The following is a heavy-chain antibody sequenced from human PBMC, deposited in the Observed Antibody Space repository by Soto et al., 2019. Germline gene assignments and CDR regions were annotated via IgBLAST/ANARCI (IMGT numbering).Heavy chain of an antibody. D-gene: IGHD2-2*01. Sequence: SETLSLTCAVYGGSFSGYYWSWIRQPPGKGLEWIGEINHSGSTNYNPSLKSRVTISVDTSKNQFSLKLSSVTAADTAVYYCASRVSGRIVVVPAALGKNWFDPWGQGTLVTVSS. J-gene: IGHJ5*02. V-gene: IGHV4-34*01. CDR1: GGSFSGYY. CDR3: ASRVSGRIVVVPAALGKNWFDP. CDR2: INHSGST.